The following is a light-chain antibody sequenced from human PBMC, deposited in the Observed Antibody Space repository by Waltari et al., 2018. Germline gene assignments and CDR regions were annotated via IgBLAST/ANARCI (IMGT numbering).Light chain of an antibody. CDR3: AAWDDSVRGEV. CDR2: RNK. Sequence: QSVLNQPPSVSGTPGQRVTISCSGSSFNIGSKYVYWYQQLPGAAPKRLNYRNKQRPSAVPDRCSGSKSGTSASLAISGVRAEDEGDYHCAAWDDSVRGEVFGGGTKLTVL. V-gene: IGLV1-47*01. J-gene: IGLJ2*01. CDR1: SFNIGSKY.